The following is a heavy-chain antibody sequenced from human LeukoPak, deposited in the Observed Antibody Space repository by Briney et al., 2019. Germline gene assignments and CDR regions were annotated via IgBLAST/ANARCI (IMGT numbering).Heavy chain of an antibody. V-gene: IGHV1-18*01. CDR1: GCTFTSYG. CDR2: ISAYNGNT. CDR3: ARDPSPGYSSSWYGSYYYYGMDV. Sequence: ASVKVSCKASGCTFTSYGISWVRQAPGQGLEWMGWISAYNGNTNYAQKLQGRVTMTTDTSTSTAYMELRSLRSDDTAVYYCARDPSPGYSSSWYGSYYYYGMDVWGQGTTVTVSS. D-gene: IGHD6-13*01. J-gene: IGHJ6*02.